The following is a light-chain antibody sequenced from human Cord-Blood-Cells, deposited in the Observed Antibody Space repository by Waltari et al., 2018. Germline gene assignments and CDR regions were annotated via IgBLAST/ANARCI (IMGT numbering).Light chain of an antibody. Sequence: QSALTQPDSVSGSPGQSITISCTGTSIDVGGYNYASWYQQPPGKAPKLMMYEVSNRPSGVSHRFSGSKSGNAASLTISGLQAEDEADYYCSSYTSSSTYVFGTGTKVTVL. V-gene: IGLV2-14*01. CDR1: SIDVGGYNY. J-gene: IGLJ1*01. CDR3: SSYTSSSTYV. CDR2: EVS.